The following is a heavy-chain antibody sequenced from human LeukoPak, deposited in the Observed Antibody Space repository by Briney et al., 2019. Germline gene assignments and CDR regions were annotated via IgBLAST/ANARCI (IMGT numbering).Heavy chain of an antibody. CDR2: IYPGDSDT. D-gene: IGHD3-10*01. V-gene: IGHV5-51*01. Sequence: GESLKISCQGSGYSFTSYWIGWVRQMPGKGLEWMGIIYPGDSDTRYGPSSQGQVTISADKSISTAYLQWSSLKASDTAMYYCVMVRGERDAFDIWGQGTMVTVSS. J-gene: IGHJ3*02. CDR3: VMVRGERDAFDI. CDR1: GYSFTSYW.